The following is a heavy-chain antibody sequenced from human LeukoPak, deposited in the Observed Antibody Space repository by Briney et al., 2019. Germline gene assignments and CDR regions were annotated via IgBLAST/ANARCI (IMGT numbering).Heavy chain of an antibody. CDR3: AREGYYYDSSGYYSNIDY. J-gene: IGHJ4*02. CDR2: IYTSGST. V-gene: IGHV4-4*07. Sequence: SETLSLTCTVSGGSISSYYWSWIRQPAGKGLEWIGRIYTSGSTNYNPSLKSRVTMPVDTSKNQFSLELSSVTAADTAVYYCAREGYYYDSSGYYSNIDYWGQGTLVTVSS. CDR1: GGSISSYY. D-gene: IGHD3-22*01.